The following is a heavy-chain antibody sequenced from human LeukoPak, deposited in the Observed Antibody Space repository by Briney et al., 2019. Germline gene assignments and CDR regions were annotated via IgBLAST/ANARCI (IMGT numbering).Heavy chain of an antibody. Sequence: PSETLSLTCTVSGGSISSSSYYWGWIRQPPGKGLEWIGSIYYSGSTYYNPSLKSRVTISVDTSKNRFSLKLSSVTAADTAVYYCARDPARTGNGSGSPWGQGTLVTVSS. J-gene: IGHJ5*02. CDR3: ARDPARTGNGSGSP. CDR1: GGSISSSSYY. CDR2: IYYSGST. D-gene: IGHD3-10*01. V-gene: IGHV4-39*02.